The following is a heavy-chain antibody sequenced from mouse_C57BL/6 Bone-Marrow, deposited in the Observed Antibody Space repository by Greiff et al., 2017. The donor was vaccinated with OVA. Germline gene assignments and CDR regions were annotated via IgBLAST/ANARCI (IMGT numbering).Heavy chain of an antibody. J-gene: IGHJ3*01. CDR2: IDPANGDT. D-gene: IGHD3-3*01. V-gene: IGHV14-3*01. CDR1: GFDIKNTY. CDR3: ARGTDCVPFAY. Sequence: EVQLQQSVAELVRPGTSVKLSCTASGFDIKNTYMHWVKQRPEQGLEWIGRIDPANGDTKYDAKFQGKATLTADTSSNTAYLQLSSLTSEDTAIYYCARGTDCVPFAYGGQGTLVTVSA.